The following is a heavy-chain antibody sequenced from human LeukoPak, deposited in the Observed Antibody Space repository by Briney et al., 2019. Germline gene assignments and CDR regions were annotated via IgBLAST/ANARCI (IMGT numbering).Heavy chain of an antibody. Sequence: PGGSLRLSCTASGFTFGDYAMSWFRQAPGKGLEWVGFIRSKAYGGITEYAASVKGRFTISRDDSKSIAYLQMNSLKTEDTAVYYCTRDRSPRAAGGYYFDYWGQGTLVTVSS. D-gene: IGHD6-13*01. J-gene: IGHJ4*02. CDR2: IRSKAYGGIT. V-gene: IGHV3-49*03. CDR3: TRDRSPRAAGGYYFDY. CDR1: GFTFGDYA.